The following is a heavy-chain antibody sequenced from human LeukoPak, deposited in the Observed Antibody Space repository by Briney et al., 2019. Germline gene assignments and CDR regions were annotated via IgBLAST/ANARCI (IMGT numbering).Heavy chain of an antibody. Sequence: PSETLSLTCTVSGGSISSSSYYWGWIRQPPGKGLEWIGSIYYSGSTYYNPSLKSRVTISVDTSKNQFSLKLSSVTAADTAVYYCARDIGSTSCYDYWGQGTLVTVSS. V-gene: IGHV4-39*07. CDR2: IYYSGST. D-gene: IGHD2-2*01. CDR1: GGSISSSSYY. J-gene: IGHJ4*02. CDR3: ARDIGSTSCYDY.